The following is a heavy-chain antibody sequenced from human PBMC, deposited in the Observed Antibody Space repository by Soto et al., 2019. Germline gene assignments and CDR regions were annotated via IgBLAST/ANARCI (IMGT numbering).Heavy chain of an antibody. CDR1: GYTFTGYY. Sequence: ASVKISCKASGYTFTGYYMHWVRQAPGQGLEWMGWINPNSGGTNYAQKFQGWVTMTRDTSISTAYMELSRLRSDDTAVYYCARVRDRYYGMDVWGQGTTVTVSS. J-gene: IGHJ6*02. CDR3: ARVRDRYYGMDV. CDR2: INPNSGGT. V-gene: IGHV1-2*04.